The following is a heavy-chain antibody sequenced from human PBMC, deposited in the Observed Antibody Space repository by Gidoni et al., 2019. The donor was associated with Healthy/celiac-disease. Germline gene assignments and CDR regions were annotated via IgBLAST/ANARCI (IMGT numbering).Heavy chain of an antibody. Sequence: QVQLVQSGAEVKKPGASVKVSCKASGYTFTSYAMHWVRQAPGQRLEWMGWINAGNGNTKYSQKFQGRVTITRDTSASTAYMELSSLRSEDTAVYYCAREDSSGWYERKGFDYWGQGTLVTVSS. V-gene: IGHV1-3*01. CDR1: GYTFTSYA. J-gene: IGHJ4*02. CDR2: INAGNGNT. D-gene: IGHD6-19*01. CDR3: AREDSSGWYERKGFDY.